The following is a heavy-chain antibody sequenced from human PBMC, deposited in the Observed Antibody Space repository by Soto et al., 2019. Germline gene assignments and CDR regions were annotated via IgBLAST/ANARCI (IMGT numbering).Heavy chain of an antibody. Sequence: GGSLRLSCAASGFTFSSYEMNWVRQAPGKGLEWVSYISSSGSTIYYADSVKGRFTISRDNAKNSLYLQMNSLRAEDTAVYYCSRFGDYDSTGYYCIDYWGQGSLVTVSS. J-gene: IGHJ4*02. CDR3: SRFGDYDSTGYYCIDY. D-gene: IGHD3-22*01. V-gene: IGHV3-48*03. CDR2: ISSSGSTI. CDR1: GFTFSSYE.